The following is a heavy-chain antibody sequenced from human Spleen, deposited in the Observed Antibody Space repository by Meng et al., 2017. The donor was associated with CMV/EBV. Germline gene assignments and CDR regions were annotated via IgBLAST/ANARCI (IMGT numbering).Heavy chain of an antibody. CDR1: GFTFRIAW. CDR2: IKSGTDGGTV. J-gene: IGHJ4*02. D-gene: IGHD2-2*01. CDR3: TTLTWYHLVNEKQYFDF. Sequence: GESLKISCTASGFTFRIAWMTWVRQAPGKGLEWVGRIKSGTDGGTVDSAAPLKGRFTISRDDSKNTLFLQMDRLRTDDTAVYYCTTLTWYHLVNEKQYFDFWGQGTLVTVSS. V-gene: IGHV3-15*01.